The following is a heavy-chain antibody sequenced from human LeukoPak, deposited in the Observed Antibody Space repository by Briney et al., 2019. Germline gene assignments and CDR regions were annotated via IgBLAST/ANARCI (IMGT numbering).Heavy chain of an antibody. J-gene: IGHJ5*02. CDR3: AREGGYNWNYIRWFDP. V-gene: IGHV1-69*05. CDR2: IIPIFGTA. Sequence: GASVKVSCKASGGTFSSYAISWVRQAPGQGHEWMGGIIPIFGTANYAQKFQGRVTITTDESTSTAYMELSSLRAEDTAVYYCAREGGYNWNYIRWFDPWGQGTLVTVSS. D-gene: IGHD1-7*01. CDR1: GGTFSSYA.